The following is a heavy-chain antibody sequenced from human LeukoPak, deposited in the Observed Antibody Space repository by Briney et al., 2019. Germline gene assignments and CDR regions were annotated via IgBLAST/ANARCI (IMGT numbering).Heavy chain of an antibody. CDR1: GLTLSSYG. CDR3: ARVLSKRRTRTYSFDY. V-gene: IGHV4-34*01. J-gene: IGHJ4*02. Sequence: GSLRLSCAASGLTLSSYGMSWIRQPPGKGLEWIGEINHSGSTNYNPSLKSRVTIPVDTSKNQFSLKLSSVTAADTAVYYCARVLSKRRTRTYSFDYWGQGTLVTVSS. D-gene: IGHD1-26*01. CDR2: INHSGST.